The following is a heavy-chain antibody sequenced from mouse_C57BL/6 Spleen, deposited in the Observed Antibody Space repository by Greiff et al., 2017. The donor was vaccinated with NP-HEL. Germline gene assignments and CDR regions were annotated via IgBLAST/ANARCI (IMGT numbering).Heavy chain of an antibody. Sequence: QVQLQQSGAELVKPGASVKMSCKASGYTFTSYWITWVKQRPGQGLEWIGDIYPGSGSTNYNEKFKSKATLTVDTSSSTAYMQLSSLTSEDSAVYYCAREPFITTVVDWYFDVWGTGTTVTVSS. CDR3: AREPFITTVVDWYFDV. J-gene: IGHJ1*03. CDR1: GYTFTSYW. V-gene: IGHV1-55*01. D-gene: IGHD1-1*01. CDR2: IYPGSGST.